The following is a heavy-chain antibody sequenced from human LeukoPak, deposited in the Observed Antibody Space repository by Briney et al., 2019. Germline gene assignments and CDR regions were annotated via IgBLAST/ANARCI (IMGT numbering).Heavy chain of an antibody. Sequence: RPGGSLRLSCAASGFTFSNYGMHWVRQAPGKGLEWVAVISYDGSNKYYADSVKGRFTISRDNSKNTLLLQMNSLRAEDTAVYYCAKGEYFDWLLAGYWGQGTLVTVSS. V-gene: IGHV3-30*18. CDR1: GFTFSNYG. CDR3: AKGEYFDWLLAGY. J-gene: IGHJ4*02. D-gene: IGHD3-9*01. CDR2: ISYDGSNK.